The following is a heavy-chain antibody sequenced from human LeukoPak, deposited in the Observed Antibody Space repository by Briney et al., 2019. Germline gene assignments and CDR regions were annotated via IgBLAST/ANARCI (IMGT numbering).Heavy chain of an antibody. Sequence: GGSLRLSCAASGFTISSYEMIWVRQAPGKGLEWVSYISGGDTTIYYADSVRGRFTISRDNAKNSLYLQMNSLRAEDTALYYCTRGTGGSAWGQGTLVTVSS. CDR3: TRGTGGSA. V-gene: IGHV3-48*03. J-gene: IGHJ5*02. CDR1: GFTISSYE. D-gene: IGHD2-8*02. CDR2: ISGGDTTI.